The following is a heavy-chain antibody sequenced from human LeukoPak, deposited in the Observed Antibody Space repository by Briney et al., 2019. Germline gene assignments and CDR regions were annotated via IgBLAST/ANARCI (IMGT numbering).Heavy chain of an antibody. Sequence: ASVKVSCKASGYTFTGYYMHWVRQAPGQGLEWMGWINPNSGGTNYAQKLQGRVTMTTDTSTSTAYMELRSLRSDDTAVYYCARDESVGYCSSTSCYSNYYYYGMDVWGQGTTVTVSS. CDR1: GYTFTGYY. D-gene: IGHD2-2*01. J-gene: IGHJ6*02. CDR3: ARDESVGYCSSTSCYSNYYYYGMDV. CDR2: INPNSGGT. V-gene: IGHV1-2*02.